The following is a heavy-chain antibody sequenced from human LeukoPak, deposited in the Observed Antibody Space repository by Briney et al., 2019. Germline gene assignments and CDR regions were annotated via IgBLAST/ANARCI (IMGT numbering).Heavy chain of an antibody. CDR2: ISGSAGST. D-gene: IGHD6-13*01. Sequence: GGSLRLSCAASGFTFSSYAMSWVRQAPGKGLEWVSTISGSAGSTYYADSVKGRFTISRDNSKNTLYLQMNSLRAEDTAVYYCAKDRVAAARGLFDYWGQGTLVTVSS. CDR1: GFTFSSYA. CDR3: AKDRVAAARGLFDY. J-gene: IGHJ4*02. V-gene: IGHV3-23*01.